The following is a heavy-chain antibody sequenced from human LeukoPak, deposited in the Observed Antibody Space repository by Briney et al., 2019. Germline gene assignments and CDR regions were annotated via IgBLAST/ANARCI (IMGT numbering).Heavy chain of an antibody. D-gene: IGHD4-17*01. CDR1: GFTFYSYS. CDR2: ISAISNTM. Sequence: GGSLKLSCAASGFTFYSYSMNWVRQAPGKGLEWVSYISAISNTMYYADSVKGRFTISRDNAKSSLFLQMNNLRAEDTAVYYCASLTTVNPPGYFDCWGQGTLVIVSS. V-gene: IGHV3-48*01. J-gene: IGHJ4*02. CDR3: ASLTTVNPPGYFDC.